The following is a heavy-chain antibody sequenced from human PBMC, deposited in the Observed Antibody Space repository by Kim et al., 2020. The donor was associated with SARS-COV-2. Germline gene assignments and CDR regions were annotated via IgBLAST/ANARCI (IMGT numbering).Heavy chain of an antibody. CDR2: FDPEDGET. V-gene: IGHV1-24*01. Sequence: ASVKVSCKVSGYTLTELSMHWVRQAPGKGLEWMGGFDPEDGETIYAQKFQGRVTMTEDTSTDTAYMELSSLRSEDTAVDYCATSSPLPYYDILTGTHWFDPWGQGNLVTVSS. J-gene: IGHJ5*02. D-gene: IGHD3-9*01. CDR3: ATSSPLPYYDILTGTHWFDP. CDR1: GYTLTELS.